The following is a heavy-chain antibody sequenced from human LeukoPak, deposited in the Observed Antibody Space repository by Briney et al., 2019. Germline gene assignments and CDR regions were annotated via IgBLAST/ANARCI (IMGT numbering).Heavy chain of an antibody. CDR2: IWYDGSNK. Sequence: GGSLRLSCAASGFTFSSYGMHWVRQAPGKGLEWVAVIWYDGSNKYYADSVKGRFTISRDNAKNSLYLQMNSLRAEDTAVYYCARYESVDDAFDIWGQGTMVTVSS. J-gene: IGHJ3*02. CDR3: ARYESVDDAFDI. D-gene: IGHD4-23*01. CDR1: GFTFSSYG. V-gene: IGHV3-33*01.